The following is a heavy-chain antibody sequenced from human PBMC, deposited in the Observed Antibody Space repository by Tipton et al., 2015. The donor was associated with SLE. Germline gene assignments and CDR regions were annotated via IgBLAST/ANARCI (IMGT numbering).Heavy chain of an antibody. Sequence: LRLSCTVSNGSISSSPYYWGWIRQSPGKGLEWVGSMYYSGSTYCNPSLKSRVTMSVDTSRNQCSLNLTSVTAADTAVYYCARGPYYYMDVWGKGTTVTVSS. CDR3: ARGPYYYMDV. V-gene: IGHV4-39*07. CDR2: MYYSGST. CDR1: NGSISSSPYY. J-gene: IGHJ6*03.